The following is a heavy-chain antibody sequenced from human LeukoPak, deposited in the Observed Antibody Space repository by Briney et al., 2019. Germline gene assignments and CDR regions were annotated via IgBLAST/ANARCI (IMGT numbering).Heavy chain of an antibody. V-gene: IGHV3-21*01. J-gene: IGHJ5*02. Sequence: GGSLRLSCAASGFTFTAYTINWVRQAPGKGLEWVSYISGSTTDIYYADSVKGRFTISRDNAKNSLYLQMNSLTAEDTAVHYCVRSYHPGGWFDPWGQGTLVTVSS. D-gene: IGHD2-21*01. CDR2: ISGSTTDI. CDR1: GFTFTAYT. CDR3: VRSYHPGGWFDP.